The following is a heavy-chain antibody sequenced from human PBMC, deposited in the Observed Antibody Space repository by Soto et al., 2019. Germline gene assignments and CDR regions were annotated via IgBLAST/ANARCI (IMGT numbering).Heavy chain of an antibody. Sequence: SETLSLTCTVSGGSISSGGYYWSWIRQHPGKDLEWIGYIYYSGSTYYNPSLKSRVTISVDTSKNQFSLKLSSVTAADTAVYYCARGAVLRYFDWLPFDYWGQGTLVTVSS. CDR3: ARGAVLRYFDWLPFDY. J-gene: IGHJ4*02. V-gene: IGHV4-31*03. D-gene: IGHD3-9*01. CDR1: GGSISSGGYY. CDR2: IYYSGST.